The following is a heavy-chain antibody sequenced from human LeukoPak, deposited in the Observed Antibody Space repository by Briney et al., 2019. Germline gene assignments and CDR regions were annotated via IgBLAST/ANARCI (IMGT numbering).Heavy chain of an antibody. V-gene: IGHV3-23*01. CDR3: AKDPNGDYVGAFDS. CDR1: AFSFSSYA. D-gene: IGHD4-17*01. J-gene: IGHJ3*02. Sequence: PGGSLRLSCTASAFSFSSYAMTWLRQAPGKGLEWVSGIHGSGGVTYYADSVKGRFTISRDNSKNTLYLQMNSLRVADTAVYYCAKDPNGDYVGAFDSWGQGTMVTVSS. CDR2: IHGSGGVT.